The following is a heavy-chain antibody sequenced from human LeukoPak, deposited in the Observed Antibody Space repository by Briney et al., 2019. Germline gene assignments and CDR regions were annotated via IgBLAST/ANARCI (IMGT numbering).Heavy chain of an antibody. CDR2: ISYDGSNK. CDR3: ATLGDIVVVPAAISGLDNWFDP. J-gene: IGHJ5*02. D-gene: IGHD2-2*02. V-gene: IGHV3-30*03. Sequence: HAGGSLRLSCAASGFTFSSYGMPWVRQAPGKGLEWVAVISYDGSNKYYADSVKGRFTISRDNSKNTLYLQMNSLRAEDTAVYYCATLGDIVVVPAAISGLDNWFDPWGQGTLVTVSS. CDR1: GFTFSSYG.